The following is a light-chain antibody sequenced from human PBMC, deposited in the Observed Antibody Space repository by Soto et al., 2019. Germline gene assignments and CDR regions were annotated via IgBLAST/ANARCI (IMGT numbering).Light chain of an antibody. CDR1: QSISSY. CDR3: QQSYSTPPFT. Sequence: DIQMTQSPSSLSASVGERVTITCRASQSISSYLNWYQQKPGKAPKLLIYAASSLQSGVPSRFSGSGSGKDFTLTISSLQPEDFATYYCQQSYSTPPFTFGPGTKVDIK. CDR2: AAS. J-gene: IGKJ3*01. V-gene: IGKV1-39*01.